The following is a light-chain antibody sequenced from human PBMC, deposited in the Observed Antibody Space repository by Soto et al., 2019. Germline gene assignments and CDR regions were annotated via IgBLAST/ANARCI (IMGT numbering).Light chain of an antibody. CDR3: CSYAGIYPV. CDR2: DVT. J-gene: IGLJ2*01. Sequence: QSALTQPRSVSGSPGQSVTISCTGTRRDVGGYNYVSWYQQHPGKAPKLMIYDVTRRPSGVPDRFSGSKSGNTASLTISGLQAEDEADYFCCSYAGIYPVFGGETKLTVL. V-gene: IGLV2-11*01. CDR1: RRDVGGYNY.